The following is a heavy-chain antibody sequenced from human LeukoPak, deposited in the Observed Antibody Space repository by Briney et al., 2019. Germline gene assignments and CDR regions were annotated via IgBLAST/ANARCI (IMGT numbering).Heavy chain of an antibody. CDR1: GGSISSYY. CDR2: IYYSGIT. D-gene: IGHD2-2*01. CDR3: ATHIVVVPAAMGWFDP. J-gene: IGHJ5*02. V-gene: IGHV4-59*08. Sequence: SETLSLTCTVSGGSISSYYWSWVRQPPGKGLEWIGYIYYSGITNYNPSLKSRVTISVDTSKNQFSLKLSSVTAADTAVYYCATHIVVVPAAMGWFDPWGQGTLVTVSS.